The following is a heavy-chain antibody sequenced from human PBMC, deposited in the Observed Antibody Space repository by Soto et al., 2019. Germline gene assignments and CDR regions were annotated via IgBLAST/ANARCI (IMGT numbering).Heavy chain of an antibody. CDR2: IYYSGST. CDR3: ARAPAPLYSSSWYYSDY. J-gene: IGHJ4*02. D-gene: IGHD6-13*01. Sequence: SATLSLTCTVSGASICSDYWSWIRQPPGKGLEWIGYIYYSGSTNYNPSLKSRVTISVDTSKNQFSLKLSSVTAADTAVYYCARAPAPLYSSSWYYSDYWGQGTLVAVS. V-gene: IGHV4-59*07. CDR1: GASICSDY.